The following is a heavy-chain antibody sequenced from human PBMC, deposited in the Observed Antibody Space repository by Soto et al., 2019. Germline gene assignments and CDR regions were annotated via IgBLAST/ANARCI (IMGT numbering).Heavy chain of an antibody. CDR3: SRGLWKWLFDY. J-gene: IGHJ4*02. Sequence: QVQLVQSGAEVKKPGASVMVSCRASGYTFTSHYMHWVRQAPGQGLEWMGMIDPSGGATTYAQKFQGRVTITRDTSTTTVYLDLRSLRPEDTAVYSCSRGLWKWLFDYWGQGTLVTVSS. CDR2: IDPSGGAT. CDR1: GYTFTSHY. V-gene: IGHV1-46*03. D-gene: IGHD6-19*01.